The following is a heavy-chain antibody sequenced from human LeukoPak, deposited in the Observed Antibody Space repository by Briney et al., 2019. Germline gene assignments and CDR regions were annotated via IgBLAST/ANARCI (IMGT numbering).Heavy chain of an antibody. D-gene: IGHD1-26*01. Sequence: GGSLRLSCAASGFTFSSFSMNWVCQAPGKGLEWVSSISSSSRYIYYADSVKGRFTISRDNAKNSLFLQMNSLRAEDTAVYYCVSGSPAGDYWGQGTLVTVSS. CDR2: ISSSSRYI. J-gene: IGHJ4*02. CDR1: GFTFSSFS. V-gene: IGHV3-21*01. CDR3: VSGSPAGDY.